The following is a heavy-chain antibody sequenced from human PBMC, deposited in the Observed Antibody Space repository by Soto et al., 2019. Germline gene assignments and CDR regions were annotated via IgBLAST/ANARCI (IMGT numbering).Heavy chain of an antibody. CDR2: FRTSGDGGTT. Sequence: PVGSLRLSCAASGFTFSSYSMSWVRQAPGKGLEWVSGFRTSGDGGTTYYADSVKGRFTISRDNSKNTPFLQMNSLRAEDTAIYYCAKKVNSGSGSQYFDYWGQRTLVTVSS. CDR3: AKKVNSGSGSQYFDY. J-gene: IGHJ4*02. CDR1: GFTFSSYS. D-gene: IGHD3-10*01. V-gene: IGHV3-23*01.